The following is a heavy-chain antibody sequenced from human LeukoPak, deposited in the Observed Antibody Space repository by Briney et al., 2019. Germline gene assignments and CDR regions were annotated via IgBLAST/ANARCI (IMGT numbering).Heavy chain of an antibody. Sequence: SETLSLTCTVSGGSISSSSYYWGWLRQPPGKGLEWIGSIYYSGSTYYYPALKSRVTISVTTSKNQFSIKLSSVTAADTAGYYCVEGRLGPDYWGQGTQVTVSS. CDR2: IYYSGST. CDR1: GGSISSSSYY. J-gene: IGHJ4*02. D-gene: IGHD7-27*01. V-gene: IGHV4-39*01. CDR3: VEGRLGPDY.